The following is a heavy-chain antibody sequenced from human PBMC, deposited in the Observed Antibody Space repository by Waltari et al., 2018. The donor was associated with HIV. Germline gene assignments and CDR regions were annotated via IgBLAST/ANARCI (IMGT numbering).Heavy chain of an antibody. Sequence: EVQLVESGGGLVKPGGPLRLSCGVSGFTFSNTWMSWGRQRPGKGLEWFGRIKTKIDNRTTDYAAPVKGRFIISRDDSKNTLFLEMNSLKIEDTGVYYCTADRRPDNWYLDAFDFWGQGTMVTVSS. V-gene: IGHV3-15*01. CDR2: IKTKIDNRTT. CDR3: TADRRPDNWYLDAFDF. CDR1: GFTFSNTW. D-gene: IGHD1-7*01. J-gene: IGHJ3*01.